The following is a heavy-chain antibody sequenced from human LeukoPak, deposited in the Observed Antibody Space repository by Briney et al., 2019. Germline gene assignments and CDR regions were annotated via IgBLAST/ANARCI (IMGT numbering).Heavy chain of an antibody. CDR1: GYTFTSYA. D-gene: IGHD2-21*02. Sequence: GASVKVSCKASGYTFTSYAMNWVRQAPGQGLEWMGWINTNTGNPTYAQGFTGRFVFSLDTSVSTAYLQISSLKAEDTAVYYCAREMVTARAYYYYGMDVWGQGTTVTVSS. V-gene: IGHV7-4-1*02. CDR3: AREMVTARAYYYYGMDV. J-gene: IGHJ6*02. CDR2: INTNTGNP.